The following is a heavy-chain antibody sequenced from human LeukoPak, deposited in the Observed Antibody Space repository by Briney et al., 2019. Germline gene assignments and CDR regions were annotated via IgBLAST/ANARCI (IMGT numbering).Heavy chain of an antibody. J-gene: IGHJ6*02. CDR1: GYTFTSYG. CDR3: ARAPKYSSSSKVMDV. D-gene: IGHD6-13*01. V-gene: IGHV1-18*01. Sequence: ASVKVSCKASGYTFTSYGISWVRQAPGQGLEWMGWISAYNGNTNYAQKLQGRVTMTTDTSTSTAYMELRSLRSDDTAVYYCARAPKYSSSSKVMDVWGQGTTVTVSS. CDR2: ISAYNGNT.